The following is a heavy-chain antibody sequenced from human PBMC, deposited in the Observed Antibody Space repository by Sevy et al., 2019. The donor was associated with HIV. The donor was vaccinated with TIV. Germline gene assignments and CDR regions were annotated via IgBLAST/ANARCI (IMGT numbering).Heavy chain of an antibody. CDR3: AREGSAYDTYYYHYAMEV. Sequence: GGSLRLSCAGSGFTFNSYWMTWVRQAPGKGLEWVANINQDGSEKYYSDFLKGRFSISRDNAKNSVHLQINTLRAEDTAVYYCAREGSAYDTYYYHYAMEVWGQGTTVTVSS. J-gene: IGHJ6*02. V-gene: IGHV3-7*01. CDR1: GFTFNSYW. CDR2: INQDGSEK. D-gene: IGHD5-12*01.